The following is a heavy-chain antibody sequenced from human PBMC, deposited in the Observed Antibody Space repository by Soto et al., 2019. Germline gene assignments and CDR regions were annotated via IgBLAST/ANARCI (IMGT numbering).Heavy chain of an antibody. CDR1: GFTFSSYG. V-gene: IGHV3-33*01. J-gene: IGHJ6*02. CDR3: ARKGSSSWYSDYYYGMDV. D-gene: IGHD6-13*01. Sequence: GGSLRLSCAASGFTFSSYGMHWVRQAPGKGLEWVAVMWYDGSNKYYADSVKGRFTISRDNSKNTLYLQMNSLRAEDTAVYYCARKGSSSWYSDYYYGMDVWGQGTTVTVSS. CDR2: MWYDGSNK.